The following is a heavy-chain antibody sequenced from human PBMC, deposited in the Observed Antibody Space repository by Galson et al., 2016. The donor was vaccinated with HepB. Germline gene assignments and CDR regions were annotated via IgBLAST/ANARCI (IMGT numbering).Heavy chain of an antibody. D-gene: IGHD5-18*01. CDR2: ISHDGSNE. CDR1: GITVSSSY. CDR3: SRVGRGYRHGNGFDE. J-gene: IGHJ4*02. Sequence: SLRLSCAASGITVSSSYMIWVRQAPGKGLEWVASISHDGSNEYYADSVKGRFTISRDNSKYTLDLQMNSLKVEDTAVYYWSRVGRGYRHGNGFDEWGQGTLVNVAS. V-gene: IGHV3-30-3*01.